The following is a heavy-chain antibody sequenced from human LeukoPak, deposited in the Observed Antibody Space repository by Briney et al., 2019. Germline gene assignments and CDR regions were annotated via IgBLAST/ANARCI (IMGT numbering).Heavy chain of an antibody. Sequence: GGSLRLSCAASGFTFSSYGMHWVRQAPGKGLEWVAVISYDGSNKYYADSVKGRFTISRDNSKNTLYLQMNSLRAEDTAVYYCAKDGYSGYDYFFDYWGQGTPVTVSS. J-gene: IGHJ4*02. V-gene: IGHV3-30*18. CDR2: ISYDGSNK. CDR3: AKDGYSGYDYFFDY. CDR1: GFTFSSYG. D-gene: IGHD5-12*01.